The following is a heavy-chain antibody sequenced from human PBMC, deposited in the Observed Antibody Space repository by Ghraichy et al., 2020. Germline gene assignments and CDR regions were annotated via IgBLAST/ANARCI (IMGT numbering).Heavy chain of an antibody. CDR2: IWYDGSNK. CDR3: ARGLRGSAYYDFWSGLVGDSYYYYGMDV. D-gene: IGHD3-3*01. V-gene: IGHV3-33*01. CDR1: GFTFSSYG. J-gene: IGHJ6*02. Sequence: GGSLRLSCAASGFTFSSYGMHWVRQAPGKGLEWVAVIWYDGSNKYYADSVKGRFTISRDNSKNTLYLQMNSLRAEDTAVYYCARGLRGSAYYDFWSGLVGDSYYYYGMDVWGQGTTVTVSS.